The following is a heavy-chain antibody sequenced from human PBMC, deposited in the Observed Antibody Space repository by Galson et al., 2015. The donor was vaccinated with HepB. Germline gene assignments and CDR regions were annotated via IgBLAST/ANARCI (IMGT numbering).Heavy chain of an antibody. CDR1: GFIFSRNP. Sequence: SLRLSCAASGFIFSRNPLHWVRQAPGTGLEWVAAVSHDGSNTYSGDSVKRRFTVSGDNAKNTTFLQMNSLRPEDTAVYYCARRSLYYDSSGYYYETRRRGELDYWGQGILVTVSS. J-gene: IGHJ4*02. V-gene: IGHV3-30*04. CDR2: VSHDGSNT. CDR3: ARRSLYYDSSGYYYETRRRGELDY. D-gene: IGHD3-22*01.